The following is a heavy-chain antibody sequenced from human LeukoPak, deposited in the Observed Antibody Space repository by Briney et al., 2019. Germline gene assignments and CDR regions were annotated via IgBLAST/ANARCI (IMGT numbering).Heavy chain of an antibody. Sequence: SETLSLTCTVPGGSISSHYWSWIRQPPGKGLEWIGYIYYSGSTNYNPSLKSRVTISVDTSKNQFSLKLSSVTAADTAVYYCARAVWFGGIFNYYYMDVWGKGTTVTVSS. J-gene: IGHJ6*03. CDR2: IYYSGST. CDR1: GGSISSHY. D-gene: IGHD3-10*01. CDR3: ARAVWFGGIFNYYYMDV. V-gene: IGHV4-59*11.